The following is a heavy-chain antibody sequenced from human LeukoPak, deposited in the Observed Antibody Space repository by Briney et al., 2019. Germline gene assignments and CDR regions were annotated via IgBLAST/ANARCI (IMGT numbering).Heavy chain of an antibody. V-gene: IGHV3-74*01. Sequence: PGGSLRLSCAASGFTFSSYWMHWVRQAPGKGLVWVSRINSDGSSTSYADSVKGRFTISRDNAKNTLYLQMNSLRAEDTAVYYCAKDLTFGGVIVKGPYDYWGQGTLVTVSS. D-gene: IGHD3-16*02. CDR1: GFTFSSYW. CDR3: AKDLTFGGVIVKGPYDY. J-gene: IGHJ4*02. CDR2: INSDGSST.